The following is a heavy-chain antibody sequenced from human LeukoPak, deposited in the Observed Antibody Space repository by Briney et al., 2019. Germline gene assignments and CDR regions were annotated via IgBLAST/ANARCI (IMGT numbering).Heavy chain of an antibody. CDR2: IKSKVDGGTT. D-gene: IGHD6-13*01. Sequence: GGSLRLSCAASGFTFSNAWMSWVRQAPGKGLEWVGRIKSKVDGGTTDYAAPVKGRFTISRDDSKNTLYLQMNSLKTEDTAVYYCTTDIIGYTSSWPYGAFDIWGQGTMVTVSS. CDR3: TTDIIGYTSSWPYGAFDI. CDR1: GFTFSNAW. J-gene: IGHJ3*02. V-gene: IGHV3-15*01.